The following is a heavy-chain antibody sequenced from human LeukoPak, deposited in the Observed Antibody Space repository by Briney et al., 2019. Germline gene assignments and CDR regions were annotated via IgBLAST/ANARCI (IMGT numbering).Heavy chain of an antibody. CDR3: ARDRTRDYYYGMDV. CDR2: IYSGGST. D-gene: IGHD1-14*01. Sequence: GGSLRLSCAASGFTFSNYAMNWVRQAPGKGLEWVSVIYSGGSTYYADSVKGRFTISRDNSKNTLYLQMNSLRAEDTAVYYCARDRTRDYYYGMDVWGQGTTVTVSS. V-gene: IGHV3-53*01. CDR1: GFTFSNYA. J-gene: IGHJ6*02.